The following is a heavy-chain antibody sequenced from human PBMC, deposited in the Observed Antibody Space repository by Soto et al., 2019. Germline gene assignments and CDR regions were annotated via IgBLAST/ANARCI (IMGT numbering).Heavy chain of an antibody. D-gene: IGHD4-4*01. Sequence: QLQLQESGPGLVKPSETLSLTCTVSGGSISSSSYYWGWIRQPPGKGLEWIGSIYYSGSTYYNPSLKSRVTISVDTSKNQFSLKLSSVTAADTAVYYCASMTTVPAAEYYFDYWGQGTLVTVSS. CDR2: IYYSGST. J-gene: IGHJ4*02. V-gene: IGHV4-39*01. CDR1: GGSISSSSYY. CDR3: ASMTTVPAAEYYFDY.